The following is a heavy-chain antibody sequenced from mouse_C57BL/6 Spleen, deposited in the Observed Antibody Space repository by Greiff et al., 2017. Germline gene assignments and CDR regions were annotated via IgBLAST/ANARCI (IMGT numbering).Heavy chain of an antibody. D-gene: IGHD1-1*01. CDR3: AKNRDYGSSLYFDY. V-gene: IGHV2-4*01. Sequence: QVQLKESGPGLVQPSQSLSITCTVSGFSLTSYGVHWVRQPPGKGLEWLGVIWSGGSTDYNAAFISRLSISKDNSKSQVFFKMNSLQADDTAIYYCAKNRDYGSSLYFDYWGQGTTLTVSS. CDR2: IWSGGST. CDR1: GFSLTSYG. J-gene: IGHJ2*01.